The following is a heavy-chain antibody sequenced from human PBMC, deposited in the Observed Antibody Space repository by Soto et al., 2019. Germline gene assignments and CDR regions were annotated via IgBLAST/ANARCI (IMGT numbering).Heavy chain of an antibody. Sequence: GGSLRLSCAASGFTVSSTYMSWVRQAPGKGLEWVSIIFSSGESFYADSVKGRFTISRDSSDNTVYLQMNSLKAEDTAVYYCARGGIGMVRTFDNWGQGNLVTVSS. D-gene: IGHD3-10*01. V-gene: IGHV3-53*01. CDR3: ARGGIGMVRTFDN. CDR1: GFTVSSTY. CDR2: IFSSGES. J-gene: IGHJ4*02.